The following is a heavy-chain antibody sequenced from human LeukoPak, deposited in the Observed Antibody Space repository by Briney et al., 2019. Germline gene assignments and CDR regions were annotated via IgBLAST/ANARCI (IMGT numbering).Heavy chain of an antibody. CDR3: ARQPTNYDFWSGYYTPIYFDY. J-gene: IGHJ4*02. V-gene: IGHV4-34*09. D-gene: IGHD3-3*01. Sequence: SETLSLTCAVYGGSFSGYYWSWIRQPPGKGLEWIGEINHSGSTNYNPSLKSRVTISVDTSKNQFSLKLSSVTAADTAVYYCARQPTNYDFWSGYYTPIYFDYWGQGTLVTVSS. CDR2: INHSGST. CDR1: GGSFSGYY.